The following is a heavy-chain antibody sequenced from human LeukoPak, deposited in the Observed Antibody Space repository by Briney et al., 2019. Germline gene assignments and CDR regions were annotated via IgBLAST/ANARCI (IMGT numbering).Heavy chain of an antibody. Sequence: SETLSLTCTVSGGSISSYYWSWIRQPPGKGLEWIGYIYYSGSTNYNPSLKSRVTILVDTSKNQFSLKLSSVTAADTAVYYCASADSSGYASFDYWGQGTLVTASS. CDR3: ASADSSGYASFDY. CDR2: IYYSGST. V-gene: IGHV4-59*01. CDR1: GGSISSYY. J-gene: IGHJ4*02. D-gene: IGHD3-22*01.